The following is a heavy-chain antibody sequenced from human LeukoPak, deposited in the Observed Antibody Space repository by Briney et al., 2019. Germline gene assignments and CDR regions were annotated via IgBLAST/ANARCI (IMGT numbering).Heavy chain of an antibody. Sequence: GGSLRLSCAASGFTFSSYSMNWVRQAPGKGLEWVSSISSSSSYIYYADSVKGRFTISRDNAKNSLYLKMNSLRAEDTAVYYCAGDGMGYYYDSSGYVYYFDYWGQGTLVTVSS. J-gene: IGHJ4*02. D-gene: IGHD3-22*01. V-gene: IGHV3-21*01. CDR2: ISSSSSYI. CDR3: AGDGMGYYYDSSGYVYYFDY. CDR1: GFTFSSYS.